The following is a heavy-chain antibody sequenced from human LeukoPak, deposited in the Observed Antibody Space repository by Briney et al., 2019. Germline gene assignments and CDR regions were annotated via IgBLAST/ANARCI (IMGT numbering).Heavy chain of an antibody. CDR3: ARDLDPAMGDASNY. CDR2: ISGSGGST. D-gene: IGHD5-18*01. CDR1: GFTFSSYA. Sequence: GGSLRLSCAASGFTFSSYAMSWVRQAPGKGLEWVSAISGSGGSTYYADSVKGRFTISRDNSKNTLYLQMNSLRAEDTAVYYCARDLDPAMGDASNYWGQGTLVTVSS. V-gene: IGHV3-23*01. J-gene: IGHJ4*02.